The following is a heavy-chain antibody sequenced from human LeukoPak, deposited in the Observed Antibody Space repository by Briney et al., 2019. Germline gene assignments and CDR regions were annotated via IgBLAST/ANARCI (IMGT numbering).Heavy chain of an antibody. CDR2: IYTSGST. D-gene: IGHD5-12*01. Sequence: PSGTLSLTCTVSGGSISSYYWSWIRQPPGKGLEWIGYIYTSGSTNYNPSLKSRVTISVDTSKNQFSLKLSSVTAADTAVYYCARGYSGYIDYWGQGTLVTVSS. CDR1: GGSISSYY. J-gene: IGHJ4*02. V-gene: IGHV4-4*09. CDR3: ARGYSGYIDY.